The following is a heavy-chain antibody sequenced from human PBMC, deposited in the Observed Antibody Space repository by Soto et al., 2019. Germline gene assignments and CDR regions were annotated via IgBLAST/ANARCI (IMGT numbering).Heavy chain of an antibody. J-gene: IGHJ3*02. D-gene: IGHD3-10*01. CDR1: GYTFTGNY. Sequence: QVQLVQSGAEVKKPGASVKDSCKASGYTFTGNYIHWVRQAPGQGLEWMGWINPYSGDTNYAQNFPGWVTMTRDTSISTAYMELGRLRSHDTAMYYCARDVSATITSPHDAFDIWGQGTMVTVSS. CDR2: INPYSGDT. V-gene: IGHV1-2*04. CDR3: ARDVSATITSPHDAFDI.